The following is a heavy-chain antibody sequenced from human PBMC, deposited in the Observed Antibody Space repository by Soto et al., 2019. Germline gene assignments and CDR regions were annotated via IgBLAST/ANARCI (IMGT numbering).Heavy chain of an antibody. J-gene: IGHJ4*02. Sequence: PSETLSLTCTVSGGSISSYYWSWIRQPPGKGLEWIGYIYYSGSTNYNPSLKSRVTISVDTSKNQFSLKLSSVTAADTAVYYCARAGQLWPTAPNDYWGQGTLVTVSS. CDR3: ARAGQLWPTAPNDY. CDR2: IYYSGST. D-gene: IGHD5-18*01. V-gene: IGHV4-59*01. CDR1: GGSISSYY.